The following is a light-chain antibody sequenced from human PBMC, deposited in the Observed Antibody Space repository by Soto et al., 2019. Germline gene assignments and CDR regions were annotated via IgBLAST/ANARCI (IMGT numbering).Light chain of an antibody. J-gene: IGLJ2*01. CDR1: SSDVGGYNY. CDR2: EVS. V-gene: IGLV2-14*01. CDR3: SSYTSSSTLGV. Sequence: QAASVSGSPGQSITISCTGTSSDVGGYNYVSWYQQHPGKAPKLMIYEVSSRPSGVSNRFSGSKSGNTASLIISGLQAEDEADYYCSSYTSSSTLGVFGGGTKLTVL.